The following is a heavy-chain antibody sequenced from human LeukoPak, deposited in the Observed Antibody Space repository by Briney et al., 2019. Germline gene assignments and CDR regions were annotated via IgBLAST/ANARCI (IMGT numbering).Heavy chain of an antibody. CDR1: GGTFGNNA. CDR2: IITILDTA. V-gene: IGHV1-69*13. CDR3: ARASRVNLRVGAASGTGWFDP. Sequence: ASVKVSCKASGGTFGNNAISWLRQAPAEGPEWMGDIITILDTANYAQKFQGRLTITADESTSTAYMELSSLRSEDTAVYYCARASRVNLRVGAASGTGWFDPWGQGTLVTVSS. J-gene: IGHJ5*02. D-gene: IGHD1-1*01.